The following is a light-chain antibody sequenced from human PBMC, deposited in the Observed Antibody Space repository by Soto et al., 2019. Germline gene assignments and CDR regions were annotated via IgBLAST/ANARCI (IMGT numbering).Light chain of an antibody. CDR2: DAS. CDR1: QGVSRN. Sequence: EILMTQSPATLSVSPGERATLSCRASQGVSRNLAWYQRRRGQAPRLLIYDASTRATGIPARFSGSGSGTEFTLTINSLQSEDFGVYYCQVYNNWPPYTFGQGTKLEIK. J-gene: IGKJ2*01. CDR3: QVYNNWPPYT. V-gene: IGKV3-15*01.